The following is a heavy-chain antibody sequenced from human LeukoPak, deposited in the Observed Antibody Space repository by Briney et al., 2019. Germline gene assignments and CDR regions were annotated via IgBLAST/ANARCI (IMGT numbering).Heavy chain of an antibody. D-gene: IGHD3-22*01. J-gene: IGHJ5*02. Sequence: SETLSLTCAVYGGSFSGYYWSWIRQPPGKGLEWIGEINHSGSTNYNPSLKSRVTISVDTSKNQFSLKLSSVTAADTAVYYCARVAGNPSTLEYYYDSSAPPGWFDPWGQGTLVTVSS. V-gene: IGHV4-34*01. CDR3: ARVAGNPSTLEYYYDSSAPPGWFDP. CDR1: GGSFSGYY. CDR2: INHSGST.